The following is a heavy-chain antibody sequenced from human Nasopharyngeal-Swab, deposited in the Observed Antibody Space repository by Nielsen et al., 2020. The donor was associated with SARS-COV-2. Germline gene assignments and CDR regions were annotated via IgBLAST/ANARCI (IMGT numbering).Heavy chain of an antibody. Sequence: ASVKVSCKASGYTFTSYAMHWVRQAPGQRLEWMGWISAYNGNTNYAQKLQGRVTMTTDTSTSTAYMELRSLRSDDTAVYYCARVTPTLYDSSGYLFDYWGQGTLVTVSS. V-gene: IGHV1-18*01. CDR2: ISAYNGNT. D-gene: IGHD3-22*01. J-gene: IGHJ4*02. CDR1: GYTFTSYA. CDR3: ARVTPTLYDSSGYLFDY.